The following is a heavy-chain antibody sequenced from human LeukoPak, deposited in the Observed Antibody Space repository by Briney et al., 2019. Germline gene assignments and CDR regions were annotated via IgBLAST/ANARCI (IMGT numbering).Heavy chain of an antibody. CDR1: GFRFDSFY. V-gene: IGHV3-11*04. CDR3: ARSLIVASEDY. CDR2: ISASGAVP. D-gene: IGHD3-22*01. Sequence: GGSLRLSCAASGFRFDSFYMGWIRQVPGKGLDYIALISASGAVPYYAESVKGRFTISRDNAKNSVSLQMNSLSADDTAKYYCARSLIVASEDYWGQGTQVTVSS. J-gene: IGHJ4*02.